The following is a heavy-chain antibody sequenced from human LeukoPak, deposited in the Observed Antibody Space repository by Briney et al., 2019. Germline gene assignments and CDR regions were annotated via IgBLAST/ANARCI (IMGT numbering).Heavy chain of an antibody. CDR2: IGASGADT. Sequence: GGSLRLSCAASGFTFTNYAMTWGRQAPGKGLEWVSVIGASGADTYYSDSVKGRFTVSRDNSQNTLFLHMSSLRAEDTAVYFCARRPRDTSGYYLGAFHDWGQGTTVTVSS. CDR1: GFTFTNYA. J-gene: IGHJ3*01. D-gene: IGHD3-22*01. CDR3: ARRPRDTSGYYLGAFHD. V-gene: IGHV3-23*01.